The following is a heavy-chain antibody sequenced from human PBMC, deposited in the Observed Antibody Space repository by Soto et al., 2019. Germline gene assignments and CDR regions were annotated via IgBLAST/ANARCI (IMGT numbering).Heavy chain of an antibody. V-gene: IGHV4-39*01. Sequence: ASETLSLTCTVSGGSISSSSYYWGWIRQPPGKGLEWIGSIYYSGSTYYNPSLKSRVTISVDTSKNQFSLKLSSVTAADTAVYYCARHEFGEYSGYVPNYYFDYWGQGTLVTVSS. CDR2: IYYSGST. CDR1: GGSISSSSYY. J-gene: IGHJ4*02. D-gene: IGHD5-12*01. CDR3: ARHEFGEYSGYVPNYYFDY.